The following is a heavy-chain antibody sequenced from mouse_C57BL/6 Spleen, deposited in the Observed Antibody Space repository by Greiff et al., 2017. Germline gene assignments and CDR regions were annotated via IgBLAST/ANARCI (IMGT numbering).Heavy chain of an antibody. Sequence: QVKLLQPGAELVRPGTSVKLSCTASGYTFTSYGMHWVKQRPGQGLEWIGVIDTSDSYTNYNQKFKGKATFTLDTSSSTAYMQLSSLTSDDSAVYYCSRHYYGSSYGNYFDYWGQGTTLTVSS. CDR3: SRHYYGSSYGNYFDY. D-gene: IGHD1-1*01. CDR1: GYTFTSYG. V-gene: IGHV1-59*01. CDR2: IDTSDSYT. J-gene: IGHJ2*01.